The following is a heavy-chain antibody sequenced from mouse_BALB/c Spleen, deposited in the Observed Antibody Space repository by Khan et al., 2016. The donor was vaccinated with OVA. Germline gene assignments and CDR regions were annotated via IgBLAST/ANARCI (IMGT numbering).Heavy chain of an antibody. CDR2: MWSDGSA. J-gene: IGHJ4*01. CDR1: GFSLTNYG. V-gene: IGHV2-6-1*01. CDR3: ARQPYYHYNIMDY. Sequence: QVQLKQSGPGLVAPSQSLSITCTISGFSLTNYGVHWVRQPPGKGLEWLVVMWSDGSATYHSALKSRLTISKDNSKSQVFLKMNSLQTDDTAMYFCARQPYYHYNIMDYWGQGTSVTVSS. D-gene: IGHD2-10*01.